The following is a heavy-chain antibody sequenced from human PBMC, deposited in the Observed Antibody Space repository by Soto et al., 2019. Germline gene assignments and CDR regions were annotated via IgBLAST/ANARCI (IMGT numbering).Heavy chain of an antibody. V-gene: IGHV4-4*02. CDR3: ARVYSGSYSDH. CDR2: IFQSGST. CDR1: GGSIRSNNW. Sequence: SETLSLTCAVSGGSIRSNNWWSWVRQPPGKGLEWIGEIFQSGSTNYNPSLKTRVTISVDKSKNQFSLKLSSVTAADTAVYYCARVYSGSYSDHWGQGTLVTVPQ. J-gene: IGHJ4*02. D-gene: IGHD1-26*01.